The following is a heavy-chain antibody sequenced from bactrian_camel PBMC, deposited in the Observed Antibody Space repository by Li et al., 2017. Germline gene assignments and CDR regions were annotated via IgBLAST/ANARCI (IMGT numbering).Heavy chain of an antibody. CDR2: SALGDAT. V-gene: IGHV3S40*01. Sequence: VQLVESGGGLVQPGGSLRLSCSTSGLSFSQLNMGWVRQAPGKEIEWVSTSALGDATYYADSVKGRFTISRDNAKNTLFLQMNRLKTEDTGMYYCARMINGPTWSATADRGQGTQVTVS. J-gene: IGHJ4*01. D-gene: IGHD8*01. CDR3: ARMINGPTWSATAD. CDR1: GLSFSQLN.